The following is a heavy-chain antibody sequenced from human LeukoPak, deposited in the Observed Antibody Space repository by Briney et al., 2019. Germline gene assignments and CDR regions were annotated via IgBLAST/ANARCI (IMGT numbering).Heavy chain of an antibody. V-gene: IGHV4-59*11. CDR1: GGSISGHY. CDR3: ARGGHYGLDY. Sequence: SETLSLTCIVSGGSISGHYWSWIRQHPGMGLEWIGYIYNSDSGSTNYNPSLKSRVTISVDTSKNQFSLKLSSVTAADTAVYYCARGGHYGLDYWGQGTTVTVSS. CDR2: IYNSDSGST. D-gene: IGHD3-10*01. J-gene: IGHJ4*03.